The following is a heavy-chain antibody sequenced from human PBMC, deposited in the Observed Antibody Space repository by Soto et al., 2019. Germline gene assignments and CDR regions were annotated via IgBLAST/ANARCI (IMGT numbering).Heavy chain of an antibody. V-gene: IGHV1-3*01. Sequence: GASVKVSCKASGYTFTSYAMHWVRQAPGQRLEWMGWINAGNGNTNYAQKLQGRVTMTTDTSTSTAYMELRSLRSDDTAVYYCARAYDFWSGYSPSFDYWGQGTLVTVSS. CDR2: INAGNGNT. J-gene: IGHJ4*02. D-gene: IGHD3-3*01. CDR1: GYTFTSYA. CDR3: ARAYDFWSGYSPSFDY.